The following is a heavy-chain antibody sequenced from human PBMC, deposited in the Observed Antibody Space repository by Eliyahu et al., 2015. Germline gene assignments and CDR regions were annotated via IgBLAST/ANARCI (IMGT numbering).Heavy chain of an antibody. Sequence: QVQLVQSGAEVKKPGASVKVSCXASGYTFTSYAMHWVRQAPGQRLEWMGWINAGNGNTKYSQKFQGRVTITRDTSASTAYMELSSLRSEDTAVYYCARDLGYSYGSDYWGQGTLVTVSS. D-gene: IGHD5-18*01. J-gene: IGHJ4*02. CDR2: INAGNGNT. CDR1: GYTFTSYA. V-gene: IGHV1-3*01. CDR3: ARDLGYSYGSDY.